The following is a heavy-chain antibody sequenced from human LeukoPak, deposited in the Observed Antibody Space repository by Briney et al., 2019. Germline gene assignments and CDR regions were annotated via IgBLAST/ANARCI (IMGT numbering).Heavy chain of an antibody. Sequence: ASVKVSCKASGYTFTSYHMHWVRQAPGQGLEWMGIINPSGGTTNYAQKFRGRVTMTRDMSTSTVYMELSSLRSEDTAVYYCARGEEMATIINYYYYMDVWGKGTTVTVSS. D-gene: IGHD5-24*01. CDR3: ARGEEMATIINYYYYMDV. CDR1: GYTFTSYH. CDR2: INPSGGTT. J-gene: IGHJ6*03. V-gene: IGHV1-46*01.